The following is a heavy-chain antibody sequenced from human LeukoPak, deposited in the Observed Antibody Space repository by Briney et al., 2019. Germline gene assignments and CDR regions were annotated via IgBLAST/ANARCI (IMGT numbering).Heavy chain of an antibody. CDR1: GDSTNSSNYY. V-gene: IGHV4-39*01. CDR3: AGLYGSGSYYGY. D-gene: IGHD3-10*01. Sequence: SETLSLTCTVSGDSTNSSNYYWGWIRQPPGKGLEWIGNIYYSGSTYYKPSLKSRVTISVDTSKNQFSLKLSSVTAAGTAVYYCAGLYGSGSYYGYWGQGTLVTVSS. J-gene: IGHJ4*02. CDR2: IYYSGST.